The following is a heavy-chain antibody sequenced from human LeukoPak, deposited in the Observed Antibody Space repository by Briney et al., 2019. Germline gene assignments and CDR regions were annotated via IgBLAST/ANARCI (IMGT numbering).Heavy chain of an antibody. D-gene: IGHD6-13*01. J-gene: IGHJ4*02. CDR1: GFTFSSYS. V-gene: IGHV3-21*01. Sequence: GSLRLSCAASGFTFSSYSMNWVRQAPGKGLEWVSSISSSSSYIYYADSVKGRFTISRDNAKNSLYLQMNSLRAEDTAVYYCARGFLAAAGDFDYWGQGTLVTVYS. CDR3: ARGFLAAAGDFDY. CDR2: ISSSSSYI.